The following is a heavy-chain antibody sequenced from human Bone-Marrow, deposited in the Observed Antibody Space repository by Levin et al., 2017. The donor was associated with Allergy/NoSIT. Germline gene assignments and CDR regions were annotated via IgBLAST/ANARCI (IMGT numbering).Heavy chain of an antibody. J-gene: IGHJ4*02. Sequence: LRLSCTVSGGSISSGGYYWSWIRQHPGKGLEWIGYIYYSGSTYYNPSLKSRVTISVDTSKNQFSLKLSSVTAADTAVYYCARDLPRDRGFDYWGQGTLVTVSS. CDR2: IYYSGST. CDR3: ARDLPRDRGFDY. CDR1: GGSISSGGYY. V-gene: IGHV4-31*03.